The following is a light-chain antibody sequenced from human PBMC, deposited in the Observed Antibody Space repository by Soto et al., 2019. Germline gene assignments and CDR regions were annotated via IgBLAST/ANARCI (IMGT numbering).Light chain of an antibody. CDR3: QHQRTFPLT. Sequence: ESVLTQSPGTLSLSPGERATLSCRASQSVITYLAWYQQKPGQAPRLLIYGASSRATGIPDRFSGSGSGTDFTLTISRLEPDDVAVYYRQHQRTFPLTFCCGPNSDIK. J-gene: IGKJ4*01. V-gene: IGKV3-20*01. CDR1: QSVITY. CDR2: GAS.